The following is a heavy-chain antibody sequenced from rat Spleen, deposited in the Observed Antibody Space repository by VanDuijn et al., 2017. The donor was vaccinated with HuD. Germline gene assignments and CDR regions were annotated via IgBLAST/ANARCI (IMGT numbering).Heavy chain of an antibody. CDR1: GFTFSNYD. J-gene: IGHJ3*01. D-gene: IGHD4-3*01. V-gene: IGHV5-29*01. Sequence: EVQLVESDGGLVQPGRSMKLSCAASGFTFSNYDMAWVRQAPTKGLEWVASISYDGSSTYYRDSVKGRFTVSRENAKSTLYFLIDSLRSEDTATYYCVRQDTSGYSNWFTFWGQGTLVTVSS. CDR3: VRQDTSGYSNWFTF. CDR2: ISYDGSST.